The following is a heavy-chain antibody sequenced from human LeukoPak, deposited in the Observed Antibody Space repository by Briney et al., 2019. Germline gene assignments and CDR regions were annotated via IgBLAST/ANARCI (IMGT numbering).Heavy chain of an antibody. CDR2: IYHSGST. V-gene: IGHV4-4*02. CDR3: AGSTCSGGSCYSGDYFDY. J-gene: IGHJ4*02. CDR1: GGSISSSNW. Sequence: SETLSLTCAVSGGSISSSNWWSWVCQPPGKGLEWIGEIYHSGSTNYNPSLKSRVTISVDKSKNQFSLKLSSVTAADTAVYYCAGSTCSGGSCYSGDYFDYWGQGTLVTVSS. D-gene: IGHD2-15*01.